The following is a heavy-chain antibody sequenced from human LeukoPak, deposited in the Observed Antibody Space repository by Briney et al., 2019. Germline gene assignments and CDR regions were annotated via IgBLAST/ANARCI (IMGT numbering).Heavy chain of an antibody. D-gene: IGHD3-10*01. V-gene: IGHV4-39*02. CDR1: GGSISSSSYY. CDR3: ARDYGSGSYPH. J-gene: IGHJ4*02. Sequence: SETLSLTCTVSGGSISSSSYYWGWIRQPPGKGLEWIGSIYYSGSTYYNPSLKSRVTISVDASKNQFSLKLSSVTAADTAVYYCARDYGSGSYPHWGQGTLVTVSS. CDR2: IYYSGST.